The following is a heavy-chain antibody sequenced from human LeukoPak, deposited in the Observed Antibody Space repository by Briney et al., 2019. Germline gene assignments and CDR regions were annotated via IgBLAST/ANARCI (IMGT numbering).Heavy chain of an antibody. D-gene: IGHD3-3*01. J-gene: IGHJ3*02. V-gene: IGHV4-59*01. CDR1: GGSISSYY. CDR3: ASAGNLRFLEWLPGAFDI. CDR2: IYYSGST. Sequence: SETLSLTCTVSGGSISSYYWSWIRQPPGKGLEWIGYIYYSGSTNYNPSLKSRVTISVDTSKNQFSLKLSSVTAADTAVYYCASAGNLRFLEWLPGAFDIWGQGTMVTVSS.